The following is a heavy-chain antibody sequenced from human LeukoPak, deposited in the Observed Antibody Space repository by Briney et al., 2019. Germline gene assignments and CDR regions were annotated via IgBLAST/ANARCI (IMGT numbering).Heavy chain of an antibody. D-gene: IGHD3-9*01. Sequence: PGGSLRLSCAASGFTFSSYAMSWVRQAPGKGLEWVSAISGSGGSTYYADSVKGRFTISRDNSKNTLYLQMNSLRAEDTAVYYCAKDLGSDWLLPYYYYYGMDVWGQGTTVTVSS. CDR2: ISGSGGST. J-gene: IGHJ6*02. CDR1: GFTFSSYA. CDR3: AKDLGSDWLLPYYYYYGMDV. V-gene: IGHV3-23*01.